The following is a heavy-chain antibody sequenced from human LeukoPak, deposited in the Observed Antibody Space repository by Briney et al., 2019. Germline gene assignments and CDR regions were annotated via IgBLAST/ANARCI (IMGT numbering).Heavy chain of an antibody. Sequence: GGSLSLSCAASGFIFSSYGMRWVRQAPGKGLEWVSAISGSGGSTYYADSVKGRFTISRDNSKNTLYLQMHSLRAEDTAVYYCAKESLRVVPSATFDYWGQGTLVTVSS. CDR1: GFIFSSYG. D-gene: IGHD2-2*01. V-gene: IGHV3-23*01. CDR3: AKESLRVVPSATFDY. CDR2: ISGSGGST. J-gene: IGHJ4*02.